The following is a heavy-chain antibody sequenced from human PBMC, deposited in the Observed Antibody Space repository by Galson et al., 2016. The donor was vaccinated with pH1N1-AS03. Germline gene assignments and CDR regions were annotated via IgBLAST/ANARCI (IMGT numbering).Heavy chain of an antibody. CDR1: RFTFSSYW. CDR2: IKVDGSEK. Sequence: SLRLSCAASRFTFSSYWMSWVRQAPGKGLEWVANIKVDGSEKYYVDSVKGRFIISRDNTKNSLYLQVNSLRAEDTAVYYCARKRPTYFDYWGQGTLVTVSS. J-gene: IGHJ4*02. V-gene: IGHV3-7*01. CDR3: ARKRPTYFDY. D-gene: IGHD2-21*01.